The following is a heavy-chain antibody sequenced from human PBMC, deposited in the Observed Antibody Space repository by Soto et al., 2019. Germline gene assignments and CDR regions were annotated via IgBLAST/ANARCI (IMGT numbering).Heavy chain of an antibody. J-gene: IGHJ4*02. D-gene: IGHD3-10*01. Sequence: QVQLVQSGAEVKKPGASVKVSCKASGYTFTSFGVSWVRQAPGQGPEWMGWISGYNGKTKYAQKVQGRVIMTTDTSTTTANMELRSLRSDDTAVYYCARDKMIDDYGLGSFDYWGQGTVVTVSS. CDR3: ARDKMIDDYGLGSFDY. CDR2: ISGYNGKT. V-gene: IGHV1-18*01. CDR1: GYTFTSFG.